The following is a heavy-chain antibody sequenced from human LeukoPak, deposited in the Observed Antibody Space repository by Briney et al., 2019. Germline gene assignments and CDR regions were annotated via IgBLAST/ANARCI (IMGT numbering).Heavy chain of an antibody. CDR2: TYYRSKWYN. J-gene: IGHJ6*02. D-gene: IGHD7-27*01. CDR1: GDSFSSNSAA. CDR3: ATSNWEYYYYGMDV. Sequence: SQTLSLTCAISGDSFSSNSAAWNWIRQSPSRGLEWLGRTYYRSKWYNDYAVSVKSRITINPDTSKNQFSLQLNSVTPEDTAVYYCATSNWEYYYYGMDVWGQGTTVTVSS. V-gene: IGHV6-1*01.